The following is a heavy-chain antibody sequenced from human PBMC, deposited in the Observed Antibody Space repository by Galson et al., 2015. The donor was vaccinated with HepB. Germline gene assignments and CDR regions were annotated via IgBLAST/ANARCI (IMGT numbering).Heavy chain of an antibody. J-gene: IGHJ4*02. CDR3: ATGADYCFVN. CDR1: GFAFGSYW. V-gene: IGHV3-7*01. CDR2: INHDGSEF. Sequence: SLRLSCAASGFAFGSYWMTWVRQAPGKGLEWVAHINHDGSEFYYVDSVKGRFTISRDKSKNTLYVQMDSLRAEDTAVYYCATGADYCFVNWGQGTLVTVSS.